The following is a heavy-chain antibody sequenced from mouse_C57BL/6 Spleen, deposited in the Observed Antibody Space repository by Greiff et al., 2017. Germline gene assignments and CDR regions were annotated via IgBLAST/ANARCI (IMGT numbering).Heavy chain of an antibody. V-gene: IGHV1-69*01. J-gene: IGHJ1*03. Sequence: QVQLQQPGAELVMPGASVKLSCKASGYTFTSYWMHWVKQRPGQGLEWIGEIDPSDSYTNYNQKFKGKSTLTVDKSSSTAYMQLSSLTSEDSAVYYGARDYGSSPRYFDVWGTGTTVTVSS. CDR3: ARDYGSSPRYFDV. CDR1: GYTFTSYW. CDR2: IDPSDSYT. D-gene: IGHD1-1*01.